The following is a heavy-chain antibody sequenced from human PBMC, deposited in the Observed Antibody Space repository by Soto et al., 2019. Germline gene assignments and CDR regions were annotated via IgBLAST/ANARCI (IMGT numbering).Heavy chain of an antibody. CDR2: INAGNGNT. D-gene: IGHD3-10*01. CDR1: GYTFTSYA. V-gene: IGHV1-3*01. CDR3: ARAPLPYYYGSGSYLDWFDP. J-gene: IGHJ5*02. Sequence: ASVKVSCKASGYTFTSYAMHWVRQAPGQRLEWMGWINAGNGNTKYSQKFQGRVTITRDTSASTAYMELSSLRSEDTAVYYCARAPLPYYYGSGSYLDWFDPWGQGTLVTVSS.